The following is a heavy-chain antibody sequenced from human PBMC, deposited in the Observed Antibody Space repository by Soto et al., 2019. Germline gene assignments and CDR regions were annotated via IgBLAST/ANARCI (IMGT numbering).Heavy chain of an antibody. CDR2: IYHSGTT. J-gene: IGHJ2*01. V-gene: IGHV4-4*02. CDR1: GDSISSNRW. CDR3: ATGGSYCSTTGCLSWYLNL. D-gene: IGHD2-2*01. Sequence: QVQLQESCPGLVRASGTLSLTCAVSGDSISSNRWWSWVRQPPGKGLEWIGEIYHSGTTNYNPSLKSRATISVDNSKHQFSLNLNSVTAADTAGYYCATGGSYCSTTGCLSWYLNLCGRCTLVSVSS.